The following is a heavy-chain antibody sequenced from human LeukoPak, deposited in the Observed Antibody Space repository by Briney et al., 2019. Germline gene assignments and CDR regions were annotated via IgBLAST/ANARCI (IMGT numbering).Heavy chain of an antibody. V-gene: IGHV4-39*07. CDR1: GGSISSSSYY. J-gene: IGHJ5*02. CDR2: IYYSGST. Sequence: SETLSLTCTVSGGSISSSSYYWGWIRQPPGKGLEWIGSIYYSGSTYYNPSLKSRVTISVGTSKNQFSLKLSSVTAADTAVYYCARQLLLPPDWFDPWGQGTLVTVSS. CDR3: ARQLLLPPDWFDP. D-gene: IGHD2-2*01.